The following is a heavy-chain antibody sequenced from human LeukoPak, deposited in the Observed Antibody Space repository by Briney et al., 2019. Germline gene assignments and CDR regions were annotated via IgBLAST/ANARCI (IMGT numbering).Heavy chain of an antibody. CDR2: IRSKGNSYAT. CDR1: GFTSSGST. CDR3: ARYSSGYYHFDY. D-gene: IGHD3-22*01. Sequence: GGSLKLSCAASGFTSSGSTMYWVRQASGKGLEWIGRIRSKGNSYATAYAESVKGRFTISRDDSKNTAYLQMNSLKTEDTAIYYCARYSSGYYHFDYWGQGTLVTVSS. J-gene: IGHJ4*02. V-gene: IGHV3-73*01.